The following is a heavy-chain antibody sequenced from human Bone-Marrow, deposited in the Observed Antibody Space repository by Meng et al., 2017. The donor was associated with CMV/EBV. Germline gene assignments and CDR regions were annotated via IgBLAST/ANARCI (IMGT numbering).Heavy chain of an antibody. V-gene: IGHV3-7*03. CDR1: GFTFSSYW. J-gene: IGHJ4*02. Sequence: GGSLRLSCAASGFTFSSYWMSWVRQAPGKGLEWVANIKQDGSEKYYVDSVKGRFTISRDNAKNSLYLQMNSLRAEDTAVYYCAKLRGYSFQDYFDYWGQGTLVTVSS. D-gene: IGHD5-18*01. CDR3: AKLRGYSFQDYFDY. CDR2: IKQDGSEK.